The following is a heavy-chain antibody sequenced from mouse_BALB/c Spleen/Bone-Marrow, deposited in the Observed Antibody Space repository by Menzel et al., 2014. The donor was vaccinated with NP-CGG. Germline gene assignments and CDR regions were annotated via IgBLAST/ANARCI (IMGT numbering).Heavy chain of an antibody. CDR2: IYPGGGNT. J-gene: IGHJ3*01. Sequence: LQQSGSELVRPGASVKLSCKASGYTFTSYWVHWVKQRHGQGLEWIGNIYPGGGNTNYDENFKSEGTLTVDTSSSTAYMHLSSLTSEDSAVYYCTRGGSNPFAYWGQGTLVTVSA. V-gene: IGHV1S22*01. CDR1: GYTFTSYW. CDR3: TRGGSNPFAY. D-gene: IGHD1-1*01.